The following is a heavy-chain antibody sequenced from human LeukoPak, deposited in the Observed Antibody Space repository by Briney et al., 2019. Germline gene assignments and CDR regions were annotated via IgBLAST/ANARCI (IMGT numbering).Heavy chain of an antibody. CDR1: GFTFSSYG. D-gene: IGHD2-21*02. J-gene: IGHJ4*02. CDR2: IRYDGSNK. CDR3: AKDPLSYCGGDCYIDY. Sequence: GGSLRLSCAASGFTFSSYGVHWVRQAPGKGLEWVAFIRYDGSNKYYADSVKGRFTISRDNSKNTLYLQMNSLRAEDTAVYYCAKDPLSYCGGDCYIDYWGQGTLVTVSS. V-gene: IGHV3-30*02.